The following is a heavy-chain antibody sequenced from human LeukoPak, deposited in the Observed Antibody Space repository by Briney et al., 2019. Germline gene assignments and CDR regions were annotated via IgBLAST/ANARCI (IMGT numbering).Heavy chain of an antibody. CDR2: ISSSSSYI. Sequence: PGGSLRLSCAASGFTFSNAWMSWVRQAPGKGLEWVSSISSSSSYIYYADSVKGRFTISRDNAKNSLYLQMNSLRAEDTAVYYCARDVPNYDFWSGCFDYWGQGTLVTVSS. D-gene: IGHD3-3*01. CDR3: ARDVPNYDFWSGCFDY. J-gene: IGHJ4*02. V-gene: IGHV3-21*01. CDR1: GFTFSNAW.